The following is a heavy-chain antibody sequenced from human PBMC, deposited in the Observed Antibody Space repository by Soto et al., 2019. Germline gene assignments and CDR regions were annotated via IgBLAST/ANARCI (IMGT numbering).Heavy chain of an antibody. CDR3: ARARYYAFWTGYYRSGGNWFDP. CDR1: GGSVSGYY. J-gene: IGHJ5*02. V-gene: IGHV4-34*01. D-gene: IGHD3-3*01. CDR2: INHSGST. Sequence: SETLSLTCAVYGGSVSGYYWSWIRQPPGKGLEWIGEINHSGSTNYNPSLKRRVTISVDTSKNQFSLKLSSVTAADTAVYYCARARYYAFWTGYYRSGGNWFDPWGQGTLVTVSS.